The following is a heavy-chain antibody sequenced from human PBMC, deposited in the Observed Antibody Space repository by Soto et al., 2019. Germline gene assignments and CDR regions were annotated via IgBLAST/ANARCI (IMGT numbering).Heavy chain of an antibody. V-gene: IGHV1-69*13. CDR1: GGTFSSYA. CDR3: ARDPGYCTNGVCHNPYYYYGMDV. D-gene: IGHD2-8*01. Sequence: GASVKVSCKRSGGTFSSYAISWVLQAPGQGLEWMGGIIPIFGTANYAQKFQGRVTITADESTSTAYMELSSLRSEDTAVYYCARDPGYCTNGVCHNPYYYYGMDVWGQGTTVTVSS. J-gene: IGHJ6*02. CDR2: IIPIFGTA.